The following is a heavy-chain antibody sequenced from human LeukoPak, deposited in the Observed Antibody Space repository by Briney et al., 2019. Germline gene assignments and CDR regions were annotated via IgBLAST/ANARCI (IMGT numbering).Heavy chain of an antibody. Sequence: PGGSLRLSCAASGFIVSSSYMSWVRQAPGKGLEWVSVIYSGGSTYYADSVKGRFTISRDNSKNTLYLQMNSLRAEDTAVYYCARAXRGYSYILEYWGQGTLVTVSS. V-gene: IGHV3-53*01. CDR1: GFIVSSSY. D-gene: IGHD5-18*01. CDR2: IYSGGST. J-gene: IGHJ4*02. CDR3: ARAXRGYSYILEY.